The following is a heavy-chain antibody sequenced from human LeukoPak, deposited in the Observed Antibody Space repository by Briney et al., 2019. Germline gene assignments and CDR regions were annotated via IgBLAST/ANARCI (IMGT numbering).Heavy chain of an antibody. J-gene: IGHJ4*02. Sequence: SETLSLTCAVYGGSFSGYYWSWMRQPPGKGLEWIGEINHSGSTNYNPSLKSRVTISVDTSKNQFSLKLSSLTAADMAVYYCASRYDYVWGSYRPFDYWGQGTLGTVSS. CDR2: INHSGST. CDR1: GGSFSGYY. D-gene: IGHD3-16*02. V-gene: IGHV4-34*01. CDR3: ASRYDYVWGSYRPFDY.